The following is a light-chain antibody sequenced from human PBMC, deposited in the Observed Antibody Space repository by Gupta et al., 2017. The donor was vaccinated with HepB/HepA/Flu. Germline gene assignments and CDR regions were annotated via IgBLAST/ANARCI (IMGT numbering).Light chain of an antibody. Sequence: QPVLTQPPSVSGTPGQRVTISCSGSSSNIGGNTVNWYQQLPGTAPKLLIYSNNQRPSGVPDRFSASKSGPSTSLAISGLQSDDEADYYCGAWDDNLNGWMFGGGTKLTVL. V-gene: IGLV1-44*01. CDR1: SSNIGGNT. CDR2: SNN. CDR3: GAWDDNLNGWM. J-gene: IGLJ3*02.